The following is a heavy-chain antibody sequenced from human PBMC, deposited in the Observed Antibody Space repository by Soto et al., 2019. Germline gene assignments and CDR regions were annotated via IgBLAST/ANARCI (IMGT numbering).Heavy chain of an antibody. CDR2: ISYDGSNK. CDR3: ARGSGSVDY. CDR1: GFTFSSYA. Sequence: QVQLVESGGGVVQPGRSLRLSCAASGFTFSSYAMHWVRQAPGKGLEWVAVISYDGSNKYYADSVKGRFTISRDNSKNTLYLQMISLRAEDTAVYYCARGSGSVDYWGQGTLVTVSS. D-gene: IGHD1-26*01. V-gene: IGHV3-30-3*01. J-gene: IGHJ4*02.